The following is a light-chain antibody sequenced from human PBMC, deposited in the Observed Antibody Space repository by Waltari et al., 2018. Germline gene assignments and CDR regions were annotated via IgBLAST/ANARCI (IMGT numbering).Light chain of an antibody. J-gene: IGLJ3*02. CDR1: SSDVGNYNR. V-gene: IGLV2-18*01. CDR3: SLYTSSTTWV. Sequence: SCTGTSSDVGNYNRVPWYQRPPGTAPKLIIYDVSNRHSGVPDRFSGSKSGNTASLTISGLQAEDEADYYCSLYTSSTTWVFGGGTKLTVL. CDR2: DVS.